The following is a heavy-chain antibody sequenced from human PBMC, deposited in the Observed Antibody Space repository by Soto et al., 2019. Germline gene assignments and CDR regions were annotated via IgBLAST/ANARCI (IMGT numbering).Heavy chain of an antibody. V-gene: IGHV3-9*01. CDR3: AKDIELLQPSHMDV. Sequence: GGSLRLSCAASGFTFDDYAMHWVRQAPGKGLEWVSGISWNSGSIGYADSVKGRFTISRDNAKNSLYLQMNSLRAEDTALYYCAKDIELLQPSHMDVWGKGTTVTVSS. CDR2: ISWNSGSI. CDR1: GFTFDDYA. J-gene: IGHJ6*03. D-gene: IGHD5-12*01.